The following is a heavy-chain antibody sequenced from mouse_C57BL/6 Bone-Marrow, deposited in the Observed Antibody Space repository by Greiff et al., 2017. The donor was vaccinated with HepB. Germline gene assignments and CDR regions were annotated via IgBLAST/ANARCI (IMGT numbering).Heavy chain of an antibody. J-gene: IGHJ4*01. Sequence: EVKLVESGGGLVKPGGSLKLSCAASGFTFSSYAMSWVRQTPEKRLEWVATISDGGSYTYYPDNVKGRFTISRDNAKNNLYLQMSHLKSEDTAMYYCARESTTVYAMDYWGQGTSVTVSS. CDR2: ISDGGSYT. CDR1: GFTFSSYA. D-gene: IGHD1-1*01. CDR3: ARESTTVYAMDY. V-gene: IGHV5-4*01.